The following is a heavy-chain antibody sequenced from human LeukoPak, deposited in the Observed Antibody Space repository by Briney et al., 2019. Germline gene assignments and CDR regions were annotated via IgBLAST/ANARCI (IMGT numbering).Heavy chain of an antibody. CDR1: GGSIGSYY. V-gene: IGHV4-59*01. D-gene: IGHD5-24*01. CDR2: IYNSGNT. J-gene: IGHJ4*02. CDR3: ARPSRDGYRYTFDY. Sequence: PSETLSLTCTLSGGSIGSYYWSWVRQPPGKGLEWVGYIYNSGNTTYSPSLKSRVSISVDTPKNQFSLKLSSVTAADTAVYYCARPSRDGYRYTFDYWGQGILVTVSS.